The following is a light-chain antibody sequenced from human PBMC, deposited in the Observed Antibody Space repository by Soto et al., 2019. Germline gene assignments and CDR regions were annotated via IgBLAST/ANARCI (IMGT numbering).Light chain of an antibody. CDR2: EVS. J-gene: IGLJ2*01. CDR1: SSDVGDYDF. Sequence: QSALTQPASVSGSPGQSITISCTGSSSDVGDYDFVSWYQQHPGKAPKLIIYEVSDRPSGVSNRFSGSKSGNTASQTISGLQAEDDAHYYCSSFTSTSTLVVFGGGTKLTVL. V-gene: IGLV2-14*01. CDR3: SSFTSTSTLVV.